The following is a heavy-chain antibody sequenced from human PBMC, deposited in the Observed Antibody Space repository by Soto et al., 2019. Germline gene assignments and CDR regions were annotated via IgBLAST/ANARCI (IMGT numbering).Heavy chain of an antibody. CDR2: ITPYNGNA. Sequence: GPEVENPGASVKVSCKASGYTFSNFGINWVRQAPGQGLEWMGWITPYNGNANYAQKYQDRLTVTTDTSTNTAYLELRSLRSDDTAVYFCARARMYSGAYHDYWGQGTLVTVSS. J-gene: IGHJ4*02. D-gene: IGHD1-26*01. CDR1: GYTFSNFG. CDR3: ARARMYSGAYHDY. V-gene: IGHV1-18*04.